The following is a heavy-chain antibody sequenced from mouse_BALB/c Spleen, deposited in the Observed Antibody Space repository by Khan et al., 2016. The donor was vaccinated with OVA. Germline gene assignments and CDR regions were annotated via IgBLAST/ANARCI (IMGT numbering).Heavy chain of an antibody. J-gene: IGHJ3*01. Sequence: EVQLQQSGPDLVKPGASVKISCKASGYSFTAYYLSWVKQSHGESLEWIGRVNPNNGDTTYKQKFKGKAILTVDKSSNTAYMELRSLTSEESAVYYCARGYDFFAYWGQGTLVTVSA. D-gene: IGHD2-14*01. V-gene: IGHV1-26*01. CDR2: VNPNNGDT. CDR1: GYSFTAYY. CDR3: ARGYDFFAY.